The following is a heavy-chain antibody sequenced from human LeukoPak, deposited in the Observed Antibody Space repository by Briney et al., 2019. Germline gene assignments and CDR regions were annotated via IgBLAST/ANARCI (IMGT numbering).Heavy chain of an antibody. D-gene: IGHD1-26*01. Sequence: GGSLRLSCAATGFTFSSHGIHWVRQAPGKGLQWVAVVSSDGGTTYYADSVKGRFTISRDNSKNTMYLQMNSLRAEDTAMYYCTKEGASGSRYNFDYWGQGTLVTVSS. CDR2: VSSDGGTT. V-gene: IGHV3-30*18. CDR1: GFTFSSHG. J-gene: IGHJ4*02. CDR3: TKEGASGSRYNFDY.